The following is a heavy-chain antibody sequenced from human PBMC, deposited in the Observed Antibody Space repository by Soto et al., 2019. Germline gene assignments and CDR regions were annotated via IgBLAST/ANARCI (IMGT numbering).Heavy chain of an antibody. CDR3: ARYKRLRTTSDY. J-gene: IGHJ4*02. D-gene: IGHD1-7*01. Sequence: QPPGKGLEWIGSIYYSGSTYYNPSLKSRVTISVDTSKNQFSLKLSSVTAADTAVYYCARYKRLRTTSDYWGQGTLVTVSS. CDR2: IYYSGST. V-gene: IGHV4-39*01.